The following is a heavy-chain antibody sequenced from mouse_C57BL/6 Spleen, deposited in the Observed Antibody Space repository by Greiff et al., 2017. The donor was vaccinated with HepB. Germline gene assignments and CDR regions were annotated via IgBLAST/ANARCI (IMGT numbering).Heavy chain of an antibody. V-gene: IGHV1-82*01. CDR2: IYPGDGDT. Sequence: VQLQQSGPELVKPGASVKISCKASGYAFSSSWMNWVKQRPGKGLEWIGRIYPGDGDTNYNGKFKGKATLTADKSSSTAYMQLSSLTSEDSAVYFCARERDGSSYDYFDYWGQGTTLTVSS. J-gene: IGHJ2*01. D-gene: IGHD1-1*01. CDR1: GYAFSSSW. CDR3: ARERDGSSYDYFDY.